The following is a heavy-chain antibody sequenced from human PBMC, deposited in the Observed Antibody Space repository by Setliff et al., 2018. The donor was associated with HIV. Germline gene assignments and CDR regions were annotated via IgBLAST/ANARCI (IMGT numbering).Heavy chain of an antibody. J-gene: IGHJ1*01. V-gene: IGHV4-59*01. CDR2: IYYSGST. CDR1: GGSISSEY. CDR3: ARGPAREGGYWGSDSQGYFQH. Sequence: SETLSLTCTVSGGSISSEYWSWIRQPPGKGLEWIGCIYYSGSTSYNPSLKSRVTISVDTSKNQFSLKLTSVTAADTAVYYCARGPAREGGYWGSDSQGYFQHWGQGTLVTVS. D-gene: IGHD3-22*01.